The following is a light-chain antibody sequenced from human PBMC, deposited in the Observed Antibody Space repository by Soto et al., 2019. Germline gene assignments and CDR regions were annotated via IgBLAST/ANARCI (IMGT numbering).Light chain of an antibody. CDR3: QVWDSSSYVV. V-gene: IGLV3-21*04. J-gene: IGLJ2*01. Sequence: SYELTQPPSVSVAPGETARITCGGNNIGSKSVHWYQHKPGQAPVLVIYYNSDRPSGIPERFSGSNSGNTATLTISRVEAGDAADYYCQVWDSSSYVVFGGGTKLTVL. CDR2: YNS. CDR1: NIGSKS.